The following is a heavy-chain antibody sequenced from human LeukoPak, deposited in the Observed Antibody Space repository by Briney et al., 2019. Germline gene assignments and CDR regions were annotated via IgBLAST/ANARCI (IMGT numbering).Heavy chain of an antibody. CDR1: GGSISSGSCY. Sequence: SETLSLTCTVSGGSISSGSCYWSWIRQPAGKGLEWIGRIYTSGSTNYNPSLKSRVTISVDTSKNQFSLKLSSVTAADTAVYYCAAAGGASYYYYGMDVWGQGTTVTVSS. J-gene: IGHJ6*02. V-gene: IGHV4-61*02. CDR2: IYTSGST. CDR3: AAAGGASYYYYGMDV. D-gene: IGHD6-13*01.